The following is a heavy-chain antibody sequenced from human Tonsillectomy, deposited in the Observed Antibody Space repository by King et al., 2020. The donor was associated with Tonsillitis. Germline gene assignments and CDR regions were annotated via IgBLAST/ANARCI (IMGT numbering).Heavy chain of an antibody. CDR1: GYSFTNYW. V-gene: IGHV5-51*01. CDR3: ARRDIVGAHSDY. Sequence: DVQLVESGAEVKKPGESLNISCTGSGYSFTNYWIGWVRQMPGKGLEWMGIIHPGDSDTRYSPSFHGQVTISADKSISTAYLQWSRLKAADTAIYYCARRDIVGAHSDYWGQGTLVTVSS. D-gene: IGHD1-26*01. J-gene: IGHJ4*02. CDR2: IHPGDSDT.